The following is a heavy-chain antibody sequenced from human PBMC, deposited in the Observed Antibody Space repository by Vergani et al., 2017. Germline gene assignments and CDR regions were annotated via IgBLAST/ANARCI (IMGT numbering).Heavy chain of an antibody. J-gene: IGHJ4*02. V-gene: IGHV3-53*02. CDR2: IYSGGST. Sequence: EVQLVETGGGLIQTGGSLRLSCAASGFTVSSNYMSWVRQAPGKGVEWVSVIYSGGSTYYADSVKGRFTISRDNSKNTLYLQMNSLRAEDTAVYYCARSPYDSSGYYRCFFDYWGQGTLVTVSS. D-gene: IGHD3-22*01. CDR3: ARSPYDSSGYYRCFFDY. CDR1: GFTVSSNY.